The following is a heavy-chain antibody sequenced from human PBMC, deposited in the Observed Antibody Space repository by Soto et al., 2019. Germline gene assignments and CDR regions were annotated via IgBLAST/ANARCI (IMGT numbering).Heavy chain of an antibody. Sequence: ASVKVSCKASGYTFTGYYMHWVRQAPGQGLEWMGWINPNSGGTNYAQKFQGWVTMTRDTSISTAYMELSRLRSDDTAVYYCAREVKEGDYDILTGYYYYYYGMDVWGQGTTVTVSS. CDR3: AREVKEGDYDILTGYYYYYYGMDV. CDR1: GYTFTGYY. V-gene: IGHV1-2*04. D-gene: IGHD3-9*01. CDR2: INPNSGGT. J-gene: IGHJ6*02.